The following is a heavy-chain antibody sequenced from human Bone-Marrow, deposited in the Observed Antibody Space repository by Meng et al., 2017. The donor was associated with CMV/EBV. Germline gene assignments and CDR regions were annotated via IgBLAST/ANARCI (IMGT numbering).Heavy chain of an antibody. CDR1: GFTFSYYG. D-gene: IGHD5-12*01. Sequence: GESLKISCAASGFTFSYYGMHWVRQAPGKGLEWVAFIAFDGSNKYGDSVKGRFTISRDNSKNTLFLEMNSLRDEDTAMYYCHVSGPTNFDYWGQGTLVTFSS. V-gene: IGHV3-30*02. J-gene: IGHJ4*02. CDR3: HVSGPTNFDY. CDR2: IAFDGSNK.